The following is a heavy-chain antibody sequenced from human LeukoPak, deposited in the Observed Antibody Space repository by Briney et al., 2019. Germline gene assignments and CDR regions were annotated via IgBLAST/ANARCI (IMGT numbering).Heavy chain of an antibody. D-gene: IGHD3-22*01. V-gene: IGHV1-8*01. J-gene: IGHJ4*02. Sequence: ASVKVSCKASRYTFTSYDINWVREAAGQGLEWMGWMNPNTGRTGFAQKFQGRLTMTRDTSISTAYMGLSSLRSDDTAVYYCARLSQTPDYYSSGGYYFLGYWGQGTPVTVSS. CDR2: MNPNTGRT. CDR3: ARLSQTPDYYSSGGYYFLGY. CDR1: RYTFTSYD.